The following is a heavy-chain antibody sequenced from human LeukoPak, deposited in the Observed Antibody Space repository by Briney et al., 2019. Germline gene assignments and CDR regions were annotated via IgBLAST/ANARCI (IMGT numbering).Heavy chain of an antibody. CDR1: GYTFSGYH. CDR2: INPNGGGT. V-gene: IGHV1-2*02. CDR3: AREYCSNSNCYICHY. J-gene: IGHJ4*02. Sequence: PRASVKVSCKASGYTFSGYHMHWVRQAPGEGLEWIGWINPNGGGTKYAQKFQGRVTMTRDTPISTAYVELSGLRSDDTAVYYCAREYCSNSNCYICHYWGQGTLVTVSS. D-gene: IGHD2-2*02.